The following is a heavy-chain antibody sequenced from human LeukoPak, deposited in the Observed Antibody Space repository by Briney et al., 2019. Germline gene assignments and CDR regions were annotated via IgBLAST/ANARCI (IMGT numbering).Heavy chain of an antibody. CDR2: MNPNSGNT. V-gene: IGHV1-8*01. CDR1: GYTLTSYD. D-gene: IGHD6-13*01. J-gene: IGHJ5*02. Sequence: ASVKVSCKASGYTLTSYDINWVRQAPGQGLEWMGWMNPNSGNTGYAQKFQGRVTMTRNTSISTAYMELSSLRSEDTAVYYCARGSSWHNWFDPWGQGTLVTVSS. CDR3: ARGSSWHNWFDP.